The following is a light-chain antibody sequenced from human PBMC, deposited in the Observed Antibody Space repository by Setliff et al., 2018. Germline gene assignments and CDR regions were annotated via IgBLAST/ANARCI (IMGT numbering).Light chain of an antibody. J-gene: IGLJ1*01. CDR3: SSYAGSRNFYV. V-gene: IGLV2-8*01. CDR2: EVN. Sequence: QSVLAQPRSVSGSPGQSVTISCTGTSSDVGGYNYVSWYQQHPGKAPKLMIYEVNKRPSGVPDRFSGSKSGNTASLTVSGLQAEDEADYYCSSYAGSRNFYVFGTGTKVTVL. CDR1: SSDVGGYNY.